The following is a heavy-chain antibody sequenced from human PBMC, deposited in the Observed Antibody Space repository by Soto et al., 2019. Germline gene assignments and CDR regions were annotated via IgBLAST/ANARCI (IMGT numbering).Heavy chain of an antibody. D-gene: IGHD4-17*01. CDR3: ARGIKYGHYSRSFVF. CDR2: MNPNSGNT. V-gene: IGHV1-8*02. J-gene: IGHJ5*01. CDR1: GYTFTSYD. Sequence: ASVKVSCKASGYTFTSYDINWVRQATGQGLEYLGWMNPNSGNTGYVQKFQGRVTLTRNTSISTAYMELSSLRSEDTAVYYCARGIKYGHYSRSFVFSGQAILVTV.